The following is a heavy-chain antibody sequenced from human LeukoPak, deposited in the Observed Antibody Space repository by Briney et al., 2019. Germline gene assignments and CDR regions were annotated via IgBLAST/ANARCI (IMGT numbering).Heavy chain of an antibody. CDR2: INPNSGGT. Sequence: ASVKVSCKASGYTFTGYYMHWVRQAPGQGLEWMGWINPNSGGTTYAQKFQGRVTMTRDTSISTAYMELNNLRSDDTAVYYCARDQVARDIVLVLAATGTIDYWGQGTLVTVSS. V-gene: IGHV1-2*02. D-gene: IGHD2-15*01. J-gene: IGHJ4*02. CDR3: ARDQVARDIVLVLAATGTIDY. CDR1: GYTFTGYY.